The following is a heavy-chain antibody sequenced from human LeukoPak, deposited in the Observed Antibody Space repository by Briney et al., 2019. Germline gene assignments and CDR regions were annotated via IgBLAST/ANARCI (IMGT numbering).Heavy chain of an antibody. CDR3: ARTSGFYHGSGSFYSWFDP. J-gene: IGHJ5*02. CDR1: GGSISSSNW. V-gene: IGHV4-4*02. Sequence: KPSGTLSLTCAVSGGSISSSNWWSWVRQPPGKGLEWIGEIYHSGSTNYNPSLKSRVTILVDKSKNQFSLKLSSVTAADTAVYYCARTSGFYHGSGSFYSWFDPWGQGTLVTASS. CDR2: IYHSGST. D-gene: IGHD3-10*01.